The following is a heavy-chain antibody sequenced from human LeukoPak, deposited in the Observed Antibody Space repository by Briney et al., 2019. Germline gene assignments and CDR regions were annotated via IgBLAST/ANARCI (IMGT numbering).Heavy chain of an antibody. CDR3: ASDGYSSGWYVLDY. Sequence: ASVKVSCKASGYTSISHYMHWVRQAPGQGLEWMGIINPGGGSTSYAQKFQGRVTMTRDTSTSTVYMELSSLRPEDTAVYYCASDGYSSGWYVLDYWGQGTLVTVSS. D-gene: IGHD6-19*01. J-gene: IGHJ4*02. V-gene: IGHV1-46*01. CDR2: INPGGGST. CDR1: GYTSISHY.